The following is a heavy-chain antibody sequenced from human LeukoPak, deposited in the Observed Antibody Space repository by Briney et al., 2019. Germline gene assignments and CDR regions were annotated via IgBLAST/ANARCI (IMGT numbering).Heavy chain of an antibody. V-gene: IGHV3-15*01. D-gene: IGHD6-19*01. Sequence: GGSLRLSCAASGFTFSDAWMSWVRQAPGKGLEWVGRIKSNTDGGTTDYAAPVKGRLTISRDDSKNTLYLQMNSLKTEDTAVYYCTTYSSGAYYFDYWGQGTLVTVSS. J-gene: IGHJ4*02. CDR3: TTYSSGAYYFDY. CDR2: IKSNTDGGTT. CDR1: GFTFSDAW.